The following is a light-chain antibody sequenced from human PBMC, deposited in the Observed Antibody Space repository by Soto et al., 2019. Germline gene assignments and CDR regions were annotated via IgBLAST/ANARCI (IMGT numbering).Light chain of an antibody. CDR1: QSFSSN. J-gene: IGKJ5*01. V-gene: IGKV3-15*01. Sequence: EIVMTQSPATLSVSPGERVTLSCRASQSFSSNLAWYQHKPGQAPRLLIYGASTTATDVPPRFSGSGSGTEFTITISNLQSEDFAVYYCKTYNDWPRKFGQGTRMELK. CDR3: KTYNDWPRK. CDR2: GAS.